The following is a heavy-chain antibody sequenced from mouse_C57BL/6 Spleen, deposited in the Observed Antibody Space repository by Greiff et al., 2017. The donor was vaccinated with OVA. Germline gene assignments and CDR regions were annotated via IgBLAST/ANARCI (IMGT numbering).Heavy chain of an antibody. V-gene: IGHV1-50*01. J-gene: IGHJ3*01. Sequence: QVQLQQPGAELVKPGASVKLSCKASGYTFTSYWMQWVKQRPGQGLEWIGEIDPSDSYTNYNQKFKGKATLTVDTSSSTAYMQLSSLTSEDSAVYYGASPHYGSSYERFAYWGQGTLVTVSA. CDR1: GYTFTSYW. D-gene: IGHD1-1*01. CDR3: ASPHYGSSYERFAY. CDR2: IDPSDSYT.